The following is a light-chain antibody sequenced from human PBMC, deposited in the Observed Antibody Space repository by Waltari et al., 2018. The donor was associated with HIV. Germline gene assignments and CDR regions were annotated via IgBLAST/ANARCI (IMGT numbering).Light chain of an antibody. CDR3: QVWDTVTDQGV. V-gene: IGLV3-21*04. CDR2: YVS. J-gene: IGLJ3*02. Sequence: YVLTQPPSVSVAPGKTASLACGGDNIGSKSVHWYQQKPGQAPVLVVYYVSERPSGISERISGSNSGNTATLTISRVEAGDEADYYCQVWDTVTDQGVFGGGTKLTVL. CDR1: NIGSKS.